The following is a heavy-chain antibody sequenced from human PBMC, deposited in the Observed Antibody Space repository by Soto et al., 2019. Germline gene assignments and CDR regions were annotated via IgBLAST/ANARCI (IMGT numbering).Heavy chain of an antibody. CDR1: GFTFSSYA. D-gene: IGHD1-26*01. CDR3: AKVKRGSYSYFDY. CDR2: ISGSGGST. J-gene: IGHJ4*02. Sequence: GGSLRLSCAASGFTFSSYAMSWVRQAPGKGLEWVSAISGSGGSTYYADSVKGRFTISRDNSKNTLYLQMNSLRAEDTAVYYWAKVKRGSYSYFDYWGQGTLVTVSS. V-gene: IGHV3-23*01.